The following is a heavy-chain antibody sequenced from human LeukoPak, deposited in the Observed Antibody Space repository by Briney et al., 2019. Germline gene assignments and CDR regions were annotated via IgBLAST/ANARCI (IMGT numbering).Heavy chain of an antibody. Sequence: AGGSLRLSCAASGFTFSSYWMSWVRQAPGKGLEWVANVVQDGSDKYYADSVKGRFTISRDNAKNSLYLQMNSLRAEDTAVYYCARNNYYARDYWGQGTLVTVSS. J-gene: IGHJ4*02. CDR3: ARNNYYARDY. V-gene: IGHV3-7*01. D-gene: IGHD1-26*01. CDR1: GFTFSSYW. CDR2: VVQDGSDK.